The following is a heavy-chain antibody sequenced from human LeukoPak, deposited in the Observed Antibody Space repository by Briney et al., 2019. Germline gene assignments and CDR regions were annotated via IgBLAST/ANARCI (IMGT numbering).Heavy chain of an antibody. CDR2: ISYDGSNK. Sequence: PGGSLRLSCAASGFTFSSYAMHWVRQAPGKGLEWVAVISYDGSNKYYADSVKGRFTISRDNSKNTLYLQMNSLRAEDTAVYYCARDGTSMVRGVGYFDYWGQGTLVTVSS. V-gene: IGHV3-30*04. D-gene: IGHD3-10*01. CDR3: ARDGTSMVRGVGYFDY. J-gene: IGHJ4*02. CDR1: GFTFSSYA.